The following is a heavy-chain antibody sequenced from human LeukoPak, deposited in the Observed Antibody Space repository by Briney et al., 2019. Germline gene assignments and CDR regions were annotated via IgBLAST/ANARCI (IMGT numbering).Heavy chain of an antibody. CDR2: INPNSGGT. CDR1: VYTFTGYY. D-gene: IGHD3-10*01. Sequence: ASVKVSCKASVYTFTGYYMHWVRQAPGQGLEWMGWINPNSGGTNYAQKFQGRVTMTRDTSISTAYMELSRLRSDDTAVYYCARVSITMVRGRLNYWGQGTLVTVSS. V-gene: IGHV1-2*02. CDR3: ARVSITMVRGRLNY. J-gene: IGHJ4*02.